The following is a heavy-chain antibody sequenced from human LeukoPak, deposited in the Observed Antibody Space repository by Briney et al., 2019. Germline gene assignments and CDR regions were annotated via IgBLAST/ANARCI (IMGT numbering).Heavy chain of an antibody. CDR3: AFGDYYDSSGYRTFDY. D-gene: IGHD3-22*01. J-gene: IGHJ4*02. Sequence: GGSLRLSCAASGFTFSSYWMHWVRQAPGKGLVWVSRINSDGSSTSYADSVKGRFTISRDNSKNTLYLQMNSLRAEDTAVYYCAFGDYYDSSGYRTFDYWGQGTLVTVSS. CDR2: INSDGSST. CDR1: GFTFSSYW. V-gene: IGHV3-74*01.